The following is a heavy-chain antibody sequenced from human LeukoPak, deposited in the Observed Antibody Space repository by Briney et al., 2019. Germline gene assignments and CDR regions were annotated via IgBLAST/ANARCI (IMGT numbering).Heavy chain of an antibody. J-gene: IGHJ4*02. CDR3: AKAPRSSWYPYFDY. CDR1: VFTFSSYV. D-gene: IGHD6-13*01. CDR2: ISGSGGNT. V-gene: IGHV3-23*01. Sequence: QPGGSLRLSCTASVFTFSSYVMSWVRQAPGKGLEWVSAISGSGGNTYFADSVKGRFTISRDNSKNTLYLQMNSLRAEDTAVYFCAKAPRSSWYPYFDYWGQGTLVTVSS.